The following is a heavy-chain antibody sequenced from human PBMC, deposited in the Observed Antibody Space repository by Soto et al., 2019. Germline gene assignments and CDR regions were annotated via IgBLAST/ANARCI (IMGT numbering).Heavy chain of an antibody. CDR1: GFTFSSYA. Sequence: GGSLRLSCAASGFTFSSYAMSWVRQAPGKGLEWVSAISGSGGSTYYADSVKGRFTISRDNSKNTLYLQMNSLRAEDTAVYYCAKHPEGYYYDSSLLWYFDYWGQGTLVTVSS. V-gene: IGHV3-23*01. CDR2: ISGSGGST. CDR3: AKHPEGYYYDSSLLWYFDY. D-gene: IGHD3-22*01. J-gene: IGHJ4*02.